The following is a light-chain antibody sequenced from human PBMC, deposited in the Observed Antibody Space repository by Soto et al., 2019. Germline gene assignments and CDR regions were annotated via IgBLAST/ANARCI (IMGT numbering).Light chain of an antibody. CDR2: DVS. Sequence: QSVLTQPLSVSGSPGQSVTISCTGNSSDVGGYNYVSWYQQHPGRAPKLMIFDVSKRPSGVPDRFSGSKSGNTASLTISGIQAEDEADYYCLSDAASYTPFSVFGHGNKVTV. J-gene: IGLJ1*01. CDR3: LSDAASYTPFSV. V-gene: IGLV2-11*01. CDR1: SSDVGGYNY.